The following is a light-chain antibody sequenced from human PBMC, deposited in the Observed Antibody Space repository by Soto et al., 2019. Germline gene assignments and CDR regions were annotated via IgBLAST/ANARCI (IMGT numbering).Light chain of an antibody. J-gene: IGKJ1*01. Sequence: EIVLTQSPGTLSLSPGERATLSCRASQSVSSAYLAWYQHKPGQPPTLLIYAASSRVTGIPDRFSGSGSGTAFTLTINRLEPEDFAVYYCQKYGSCSTWTFGQGTKVEIK. CDR1: QSVSSAY. CDR3: QKYGSCSTWT. V-gene: IGKV3-20*01. CDR2: AAS.